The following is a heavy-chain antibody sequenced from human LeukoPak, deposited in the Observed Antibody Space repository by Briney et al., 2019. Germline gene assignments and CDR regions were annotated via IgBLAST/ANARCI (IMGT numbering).Heavy chain of an antibody. CDR2: IKSKTDGGTT. CDR1: GFTFSNAW. Sequence: GGSLRLSCAASGFTFSNAWMSWVRQAPGKGLEWVGRIKSKTDGGTTDYAAPVKGRFTISRDDSKNTLYLQMNSLKTEDTAVYYCTTAGSELPISYYYYMDVWGKGTTVTVSS. D-gene: IGHD1-26*01. J-gene: IGHJ6*03. CDR3: TTAGSELPISYYYYMDV. V-gene: IGHV3-15*01.